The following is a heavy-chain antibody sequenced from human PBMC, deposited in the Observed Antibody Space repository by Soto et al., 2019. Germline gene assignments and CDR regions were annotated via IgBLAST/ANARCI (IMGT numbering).Heavy chain of an antibody. CDR1: GSTFSTYS. Sequence: EVQLVESGGGLVKPGGSLRLSCAASGSTFSTYSMNWVRQAPGKGLEWVSSISSSGSYIYYADSVKGRFTISRDNAKNSLYLQMNSLRAEDTAVYYCARYDSSGYYWPYYYYGMDLWGQGTTVTVSS. D-gene: IGHD3-22*01. V-gene: IGHV3-21*01. CDR2: ISSSGSYI. CDR3: ARYDSSGYYWPYYYYGMDL. J-gene: IGHJ6*02.